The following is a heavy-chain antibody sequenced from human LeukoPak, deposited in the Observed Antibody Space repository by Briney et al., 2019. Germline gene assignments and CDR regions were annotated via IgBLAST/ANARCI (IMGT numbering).Heavy chain of an antibody. CDR1: GGTFSSYA. CDR3: ARDSSEFRSLIPH. J-gene: IGHJ1*01. Sequence: ASVKVSCKASGGTFSSYAISWVRQAPGQGLEWMGGIIPIFGTANYAQKFQGKVTITADESTSTAYMELSSLRSEDTAVYYCARDSSEFRSLIPHWGQGTLVTVSS. D-gene: IGHD2-21*01. V-gene: IGHV1-69*13. CDR2: IIPIFGTA.